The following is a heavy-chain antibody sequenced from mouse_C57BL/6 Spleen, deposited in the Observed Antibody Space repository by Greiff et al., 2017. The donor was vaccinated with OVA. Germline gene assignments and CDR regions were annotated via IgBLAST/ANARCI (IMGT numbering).Heavy chain of an antibody. Sequence: EVKVVESGGGLVKPGGSLKLSCAASGFTFSDYGMHWVRQAPEKGLEWVAYISSGSSTIYYADTVKGRFTISRDNAKNTLFLQMTSLRSEDTAMYYCARREGTAQASFAYWGQGTLVTVSA. J-gene: IGHJ3*01. V-gene: IGHV5-17*01. CDR1: GFTFSDYG. CDR2: ISSGSSTI. CDR3: ARREGTAQASFAY. D-gene: IGHD3-2*02.